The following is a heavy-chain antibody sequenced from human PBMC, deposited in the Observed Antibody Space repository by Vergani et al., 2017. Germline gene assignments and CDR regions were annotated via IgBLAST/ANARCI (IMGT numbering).Heavy chain of an antibody. J-gene: IGHJ6*02. CDR3: AGVPVDKETLMGQVGMDV. Sequence: QVQLVQSGAEVKKPGSSVKVSCKASGGTFSSYAISWVRQAPGQGLEWMGRIIPIFGTANYAQKFQGRVTITADESTSTAYMELSSLRSEDTPVYYFAGVPVDKETLMGQVGMDVWGQGTTVTVSS. V-gene: IGHV1-69*18. D-gene: IGHD5-12*01. CDR2: IIPIFGTA. CDR1: GGTFSSYA.